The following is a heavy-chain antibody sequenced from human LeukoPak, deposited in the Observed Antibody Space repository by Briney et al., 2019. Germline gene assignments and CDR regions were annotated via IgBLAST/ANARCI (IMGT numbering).Heavy chain of an antibody. CDR3: ARGEYVGTTASGY. D-gene: IGHD2/OR15-2a*01. V-gene: IGHV1-8*02. CDR1: GYTFTDYD. CDR2: INANSGTT. Sequence: ASVKVSCKASGYTFTDYDVNWVRQAPGQGLEWIGYINANSGTTGWIKKFQGRVTLTRDTSISTAYMELSSLRLDDTAVYYCARGEYVGTTASGYWGQGTLVTVSS. J-gene: IGHJ4*02.